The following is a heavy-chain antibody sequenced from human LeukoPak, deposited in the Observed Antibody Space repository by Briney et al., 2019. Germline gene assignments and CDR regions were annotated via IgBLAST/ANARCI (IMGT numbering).Heavy chain of an antibody. V-gene: IGHV3-20*04. CDR1: GFTFDDYG. D-gene: IGHD6-13*01. Sequence: GGSLRLSCAASGFTFDDYGMSWVRQAPGKGLEWVATIDWNGDNTAYADSVKGRFTISRDNAKNSLYLQMNSLRAEDTAVYYCARSQTRPRIPEVGIWGDDYYYYMDVWGKGTTVTISS. J-gene: IGHJ6*03. CDR3: ARSQTRPRIPEVGIWGDDYYYYMDV. CDR2: IDWNGDNT.